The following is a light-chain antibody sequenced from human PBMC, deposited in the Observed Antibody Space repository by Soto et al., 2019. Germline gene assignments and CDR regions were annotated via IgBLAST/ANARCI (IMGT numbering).Light chain of an antibody. Sequence: QSVLTQPPSASATPGQRVTISCSGSSSNIGSNNVEWYQHLPGTAPKLLIYSNNRGPSGVPDRFSGSKSGTSASLAISGLQSEDEADYYCASWDDSLNGLVIGGGTKLTVL. J-gene: IGLJ3*02. V-gene: IGLV1-44*01. CDR1: SSNIGSNN. CDR2: SNN. CDR3: ASWDDSLNGLV.